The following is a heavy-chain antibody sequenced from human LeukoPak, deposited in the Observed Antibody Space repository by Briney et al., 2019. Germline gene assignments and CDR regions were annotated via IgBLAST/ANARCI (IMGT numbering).Heavy chain of an antibody. D-gene: IGHD1-26*01. CDR2: VYHSGST. V-gene: IGHV4-38-2*01. Sequence: PSETLSLTCAVSGYSISSGYYWGWIRQPPGKGLEWIGSVYHSGSTYYNPSLKSRVTISVDTSKNQFSLKLSSVTAADTAVYYCASWERGYFDYWGQGTLVTVSS. J-gene: IGHJ4*02. CDR1: GYSISSGYY. CDR3: ASWERGYFDY.